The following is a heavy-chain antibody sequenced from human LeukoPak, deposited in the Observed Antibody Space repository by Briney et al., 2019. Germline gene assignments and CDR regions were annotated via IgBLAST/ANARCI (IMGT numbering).Heavy chain of an antibody. D-gene: IGHD4-11*01. CDR2: IYTSGRT. J-gene: IGHJ4*02. CDR3: ARLSTVTTSFDY. Sequence: SETLSLTCTVSGGSISYYYWNWIRQPAGKGLEWIGRIYTSGRTYYNPSLKSRVSMSVDTSKNQCSLKLSSVTAADTAVYYCARLSTVTTSFDYWGQGTLVTVSS. V-gene: IGHV4-4*07. CDR1: GGSISYYY.